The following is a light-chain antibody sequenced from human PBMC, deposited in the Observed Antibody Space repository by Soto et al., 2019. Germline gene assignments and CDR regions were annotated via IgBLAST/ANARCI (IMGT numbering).Light chain of an antibody. Sequence: DIQITQSPSTLSASVGDRGTITFRASQNINSWLAWYQQKPGKAPNLLIYKASSLETGVPSRFSGSGSGTEFTLTISSLQPDDFASYHCQQYKSYWTCGQGTKGDIK. V-gene: IGKV1-5*03. CDR1: QNINSW. CDR3: QQYKSYWT. CDR2: KAS. J-gene: IGKJ1*01.